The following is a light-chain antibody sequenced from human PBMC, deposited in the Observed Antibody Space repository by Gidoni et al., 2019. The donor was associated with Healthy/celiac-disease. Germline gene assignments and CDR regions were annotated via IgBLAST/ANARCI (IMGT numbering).Light chain of an antibody. V-gene: IGKV3-20*01. CDR1: QSVSSSY. J-gene: IGKJ1*01. CDR2: GAS. CDR3: QHYGSSRT. Sequence: EIVLTQSPGTLSLSPGERATLYCRASQSVSSSYLAWYQQQPGQAPRLLIDGASSSATGIPDRFSCCGSGTDFTLTISRLEPDDFAVYYCQHYGSSRTFGQGTKVEIK.